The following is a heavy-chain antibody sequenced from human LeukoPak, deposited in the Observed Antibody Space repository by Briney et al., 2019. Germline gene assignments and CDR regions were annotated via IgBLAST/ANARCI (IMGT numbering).Heavy chain of an antibody. J-gene: IGHJ4*02. CDR2: IYPGDSDT. Sequence: GESLKISCKGSGYSFTSYWIGWVRQMPGKGLEWMGIIYPGDSDTRYSPSFQGQVTISADKSISTAYLQWSSLKASDTAMYYCARLSWMSDILTGYYPRPYYFDYWGQGTLVTVSS. CDR3: ARLSWMSDILTGYYPRPYYFDY. CDR1: GYSFTSYW. D-gene: IGHD3-9*01. V-gene: IGHV5-51*01.